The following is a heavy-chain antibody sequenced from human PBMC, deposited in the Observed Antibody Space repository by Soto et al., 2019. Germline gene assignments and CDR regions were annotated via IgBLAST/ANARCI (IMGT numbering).Heavy chain of an antibody. Sequence: EVQLLESGGGLVQPGGSLRLSCAASGFTFSSYAMSWVRQAPGKGLEWVSAISGSGGSTYYADSVKGRFTISRDNSKSTLYLQRNSLRAEDTAVYYCAKVGDCSSTSCRWYFDYWGQGTLVTVSS. CDR3: AKVGDCSSTSCRWYFDY. V-gene: IGHV3-23*01. J-gene: IGHJ4*02. D-gene: IGHD2-2*01. CDR1: GFTFSSYA. CDR2: ISGSGGST.